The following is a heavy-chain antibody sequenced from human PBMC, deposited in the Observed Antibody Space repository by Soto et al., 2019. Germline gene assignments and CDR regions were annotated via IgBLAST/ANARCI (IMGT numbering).Heavy chain of an antibody. D-gene: IGHD6-13*01. CDR2: INPIGGTT. V-gene: IGHV1-46*01. CDR3: ARAASALL. CDR1: GYPFTGHY. Sequence: ASVKVSCRTSGYPFTGHYLHWVRQAPGRGLEWLGKINPIGGTTTYAQKFLGRVTITTDTSTSTVYMELSSLRSEDTAVYYCARAASALLWGPGTQVTVSS. J-gene: IGHJ4*02.